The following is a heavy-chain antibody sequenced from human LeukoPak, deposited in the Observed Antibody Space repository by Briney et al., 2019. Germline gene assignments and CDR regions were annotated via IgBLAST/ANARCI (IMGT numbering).Heavy chain of an antibody. J-gene: IGHJ4*02. V-gene: IGHV3-23*01. CDR3: ANGGIFGTTHFDY. D-gene: IGHD1-26*01. CDR1: GFTFSSYS. CDR2: ISGSGGST. Sequence: GGSLRLSCAASGFTFSSYSMNWVRQAPGKGLEWVSAISGSGGSTYYADSVKGRFTVSRDNSKNTLYLQMNSLRAEDTAVYYCANGGIFGTTHFDYWGQGTLVTVSS.